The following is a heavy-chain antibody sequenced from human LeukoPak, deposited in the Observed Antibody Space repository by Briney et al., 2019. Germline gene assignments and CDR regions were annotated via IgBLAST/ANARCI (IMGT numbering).Heavy chain of an antibody. D-gene: IGHD3-10*01. Sequence: PSETLSLTCAVYGGSFSGYYWSWIRQPPGKGLEWIGEINHSGSTNYNPSLKSRVTISVDTFKNQFSLKLSSVTAADTAVYYCARGGSYYGSGSYSTLNYYYYYMDVWGKGTTVTVSS. CDR3: ARGGSYYGSGSYSTLNYYYYYMDV. J-gene: IGHJ6*03. CDR2: INHSGST. V-gene: IGHV4-34*01. CDR1: GGSFSGYY.